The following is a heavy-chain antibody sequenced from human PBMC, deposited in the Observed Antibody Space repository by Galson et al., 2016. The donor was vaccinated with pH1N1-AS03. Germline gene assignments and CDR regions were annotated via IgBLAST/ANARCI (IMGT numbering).Heavy chain of an antibody. CDR3: ATLGAVGDFDP. J-gene: IGHJ5*02. D-gene: IGHD1-26*01. CDR2: IDPDSGDT. V-gene: IGHV1-2*02. Sequence: VRQAPGQGLEWMGWIDPDSGDTNYVQKFQGRVTMTRDTSISTAYMELSSLRSDDTAVYYCATLGAVGDFDPWGQGTLVTVSS.